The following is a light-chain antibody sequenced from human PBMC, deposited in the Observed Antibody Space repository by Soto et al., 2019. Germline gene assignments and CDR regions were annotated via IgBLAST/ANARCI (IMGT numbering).Light chain of an antibody. CDR3: NSYTNTAARV. CDR1: SSDVGAHNF. Sequence: QSVLTQPASVSGSPGQSITISCTGTSSDVGAHNFVSWYQQHPGKAPKLMIYEVSNRPSGVSDRFSGSKSGNTASLTISGLQAEDEGDYYCNSYTNTAARVFGTGTKVTVL. V-gene: IGLV2-14*01. J-gene: IGLJ1*01. CDR2: EVS.